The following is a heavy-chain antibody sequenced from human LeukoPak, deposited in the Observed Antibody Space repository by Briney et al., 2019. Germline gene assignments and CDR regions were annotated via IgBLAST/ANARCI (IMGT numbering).Heavy chain of an antibody. D-gene: IGHD3-9*01. CDR1: GYSISSGYY. CDR2: IYYGGST. J-gene: IGHJ5*02. V-gene: IGHV4-38-2*02. Sequence: SETLSLTCTVSGYSISSGYYWGWIRQPPGKGLEWIGYIYYGGSTNYNPSLKSRVTISVDTSKNQFSLKLSSVTAADTAVYYCASWYYDILTGYWWFDPWGQGTLVTVSS. CDR3: ASWYYDILTGYWWFDP.